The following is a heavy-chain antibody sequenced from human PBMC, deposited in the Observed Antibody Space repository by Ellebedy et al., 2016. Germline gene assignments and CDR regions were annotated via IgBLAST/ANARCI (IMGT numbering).Heavy chain of an antibody. CDR1: GFTFRTYT. V-gene: IGHV3-21*01. Sequence: GGSLRLXXAASGFTFRTYTMSWVRQAPGKGLEWVSSISSSGSHIYYADSVKGRLTISRDNAKNSLSLQMNSLRAEDTAVYYCARTYDFWSSSRFDYWGQGTLVTVSS. J-gene: IGHJ4*02. CDR3: ARTYDFWSSSRFDY. D-gene: IGHD3-3*01. CDR2: ISSSGSHI.